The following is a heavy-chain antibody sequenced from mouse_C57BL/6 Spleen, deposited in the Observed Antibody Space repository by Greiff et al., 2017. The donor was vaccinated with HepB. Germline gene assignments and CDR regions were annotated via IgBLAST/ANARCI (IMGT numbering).Heavy chain of an antibody. Sequence: EVMLVESGEGLVKPGGSLKLSCAASGFTFSSYAMSWVRQTPEKRLEWVAYISSGGDYIYYADTVKGRFTISRDNARNTLYLQMSSLKSEDTAMYYCTRGPYYYGSSYEAFFAYWGQGTLVTVSA. CDR3: TRGPYYYGSSYEAFFAY. D-gene: IGHD1-1*01. CDR2: ISSGGDYI. V-gene: IGHV5-9-1*02. J-gene: IGHJ3*01. CDR1: GFTFSSYA.